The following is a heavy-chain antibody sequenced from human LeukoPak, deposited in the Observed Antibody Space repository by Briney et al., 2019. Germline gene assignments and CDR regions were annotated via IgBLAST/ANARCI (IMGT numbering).Heavy chain of an antibody. J-gene: IGHJ4*02. CDR3: ARDRGYSYGYSLDY. V-gene: IGHV3-21*01. D-gene: IGHD5-18*01. Sequence: PGGSLRLSCAASGFTFSSYSMNWVRQAPGKGLEWVSSISGSSSYIYYADSVKGRFTISRDNAKNSLYLQMNSLRAEDTAVYYCARDRGYSYGYSLDYWGQGTLVTVSS. CDR2: ISGSSSYI. CDR1: GFTFSSYS.